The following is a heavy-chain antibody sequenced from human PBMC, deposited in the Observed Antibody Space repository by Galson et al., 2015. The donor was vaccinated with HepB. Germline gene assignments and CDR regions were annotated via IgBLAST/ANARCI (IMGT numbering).Heavy chain of an antibody. CDR3: SRLGDLSGYSSK. J-gene: IGHJ4*02. D-gene: IGHD6-13*01. CDR1: GFNFGGSA. CDR2: IKSNNNNYAT. Sequence: SLRLSCAASGFNFGGSAMHWVRQASGKRPEWVGLIKSNNNNYATSYVPSLKGRFTVSRDDSKNMAYLHMKSLKTEDTAVYYCSRLGDLSGYSSKWGQGTLVTVSS. V-gene: IGHV3-73*01.